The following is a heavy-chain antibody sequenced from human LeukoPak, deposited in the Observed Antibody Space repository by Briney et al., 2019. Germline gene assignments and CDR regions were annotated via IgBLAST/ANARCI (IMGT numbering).Heavy chain of an antibody. CDR2: INPSGGST. CDR3: AGFSSGRYGGY. V-gene: IGHV1-46*01. J-gene: IGHJ4*02. Sequence: GASVKVSCKASGYTFISYSMHWVRQAPGQGLEWMGIINPSGGSTSYAQKFQGRVTMTRDTSTSTVYMELRSLRSEDKAVYYCAGFSSGRYGGYWGQGTLVTVSS. D-gene: IGHD6-19*01. CDR1: GYTFISYS.